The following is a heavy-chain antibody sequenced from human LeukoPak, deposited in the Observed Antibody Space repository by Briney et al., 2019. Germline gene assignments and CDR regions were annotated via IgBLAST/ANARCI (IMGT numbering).Heavy chain of an antibody. Sequence: GGSLRLSCAASRFTFTNSWMHWVRQAQGKGLVWVSRINSDGSSTTYADFVKGRFTISRDNAKNTLYLQMNSLRAEDTAVYYCARDPWDYYYMDVWGKRTTVTVSS. CDR3: ARDPWDYYYMDV. D-gene: IGHD7-27*01. CDR1: RFTFTNSW. CDR2: INSDGSST. V-gene: IGHV3-74*01. J-gene: IGHJ6*03.